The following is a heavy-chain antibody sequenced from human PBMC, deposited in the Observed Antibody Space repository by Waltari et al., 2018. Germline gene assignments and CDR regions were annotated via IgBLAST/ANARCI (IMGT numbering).Heavy chain of an antibody. D-gene: IGHD6-19*01. V-gene: IGHV3-33*01. J-gene: IGHJ4*02. CDR1: GFPFRSYA. Sequence: QVQLVESGGGVVQLGRSLRLSCAASGFPFRSYAMHWLRQAPGKGLEWVALVWPDGGKKYYEDSVKGRFTISRDNSNNMLSLQMSSLRAEDTAVYYCARVAVPGTFFFDYWGQGTLVTVSS. CDR2: VWPDGGKK. CDR3: ARVAVPGTFFFDY.